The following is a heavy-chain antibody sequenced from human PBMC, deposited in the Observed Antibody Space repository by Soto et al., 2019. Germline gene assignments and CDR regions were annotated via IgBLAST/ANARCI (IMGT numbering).Heavy chain of an antibody. Sequence: QITLKESGPTLVRPTQTLTLTCTFSGSSISTSGVAVGWIRQPPGKALEWLALIFWDDDKRYSPSLKSGLTITRDTSKNQVVLRMTNMDPVDTATYYCARRPYDSSGYYLYYFDFWGQGTLVTVSS. D-gene: IGHD3-22*01. V-gene: IGHV2-5*02. CDR2: IFWDDDK. J-gene: IGHJ4*02. CDR3: ARRPYDSSGYYLYYFDF. CDR1: GSSISTSGVA.